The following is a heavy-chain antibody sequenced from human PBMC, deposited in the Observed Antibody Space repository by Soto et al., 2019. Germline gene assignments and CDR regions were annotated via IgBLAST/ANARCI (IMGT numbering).Heavy chain of an antibody. CDR2: ISYDGSNK. Sequence: QVQLVESGGGVVQPGRSLRLSCAASGFTFSSYGMHWVRQAPGKGLEWVAVISYDGSNKYYADSVKGRFTISRDNSKNTLYLQMNSLRAEDTAVYYCAKVARGAEVYYYYYMDGWGKGTTVTVSS. CDR3: AKVARGAEVYYYYYMDG. V-gene: IGHV3-30*18. D-gene: IGHD1-26*01. J-gene: IGHJ6*03. CDR1: GFTFSSYG.